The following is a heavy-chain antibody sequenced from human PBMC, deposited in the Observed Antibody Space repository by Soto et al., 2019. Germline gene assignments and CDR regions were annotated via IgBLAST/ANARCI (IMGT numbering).Heavy chain of an antibody. CDR3: ARVRGEGVLRFLEWSFPTAFDI. V-gene: IGHV1-69*13. CDR2: VIPIFGTA. CDR1: GGTFSSYA. D-gene: IGHD3-3*01. J-gene: IGHJ3*02. Sequence: GASVKVSCKASGGTFSSYAISWVRQAPGQGLEWMGEVIPIFGTASYSQKFQGGVTITADESTSTAYMELSSLRSEDTAVYYCARVRGEGVLRFLEWSFPTAFDIWGQGTMVTVSS.